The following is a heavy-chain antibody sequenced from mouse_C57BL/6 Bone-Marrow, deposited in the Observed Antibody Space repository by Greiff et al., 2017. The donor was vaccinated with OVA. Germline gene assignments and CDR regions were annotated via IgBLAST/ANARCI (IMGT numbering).Heavy chain of an antibody. CDR1: GYTFTDYY. J-gene: IGHJ2*01. Sequence: EVQLQQSGPALVKPGASVKISCKASGYTFTDYYMNWVQQSHGKSLEWIGDINPNNGGTSYNQKLKGKATFTLTKSSSTSYMELLILTSENSAVYYYSRRGGWTLDYWGQGTTLTVSS. CDR3: SRRGGWTLDY. CDR2: INPNNGGT. V-gene: IGHV1-26*01.